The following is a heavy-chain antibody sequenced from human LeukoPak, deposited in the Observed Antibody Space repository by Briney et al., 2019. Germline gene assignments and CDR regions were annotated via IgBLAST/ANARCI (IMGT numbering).Heavy chain of an antibody. V-gene: IGHV3-21*01. Sequence: GGSLRLSCAASGFTFSSYSMNWVRQAPGKGLEWVSSISSSSSYIYYADSVKGRFTISRDNAKNSLYLQMNSLRAEDTAVYYCAPAGWLQPVQFDYWGQGTLVTVSS. CDR3: APAGWLQPVQFDY. J-gene: IGHJ4*02. CDR2: ISSSSSYI. CDR1: GFTFSSYS. D-gene: IGHD5-24*01.